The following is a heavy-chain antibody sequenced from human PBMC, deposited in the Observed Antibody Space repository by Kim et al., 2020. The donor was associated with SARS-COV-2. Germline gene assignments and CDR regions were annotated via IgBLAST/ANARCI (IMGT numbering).Heavy chain of an antibody. J-gene: IGHJ6*02. CDR1: GYSFTSYW. Sequence: GESLKISCKGSGYSFTSYWISWVRQMPGKGLEWMGRIDPSDSYTIYSPSFQGHVTISADKSISTAYLQWSSLKASDTAMYYCARLPSYGGNPNYYYYYGMDVWGQGTTVTVSS. CDR2: IDPSDSYT. D-gene: IGHD2-15*01. CDR3: ARLPSYGGNPNYYYYYGMDV. V-gene: IGHV5-10-1*01.